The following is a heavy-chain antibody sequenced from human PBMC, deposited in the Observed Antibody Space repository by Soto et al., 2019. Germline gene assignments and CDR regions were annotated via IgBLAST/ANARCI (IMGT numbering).Heavy chain of an antibody. V-gene: IGHV4-59*01. CDR3: GGKNYDSSGYFDY. D-gene: IGHD3-22*01. CDR1: GGSISSYY. CDR2: MDYSGST. J-gene: IGHJ4*02. Sequence: SETLSLTCTVSGGSISSYYWGWIRQPPGKGLEWIGYMDYSGSTNYNPSLKSRVTISVDTSKNQFSLKLSSVTAADTAVYYCGGKNYDSSGYFDYWGQGTLVTVSS.